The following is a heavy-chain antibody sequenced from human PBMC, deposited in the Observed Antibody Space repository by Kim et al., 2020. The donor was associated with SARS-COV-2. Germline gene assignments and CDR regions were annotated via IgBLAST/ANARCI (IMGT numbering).Heavy chain of an antibody. CDR2: IYYSGST. D-gene: IGHD3-3*01. J-gene: IGHJ6*02. V-gene: IGHV4-31*03. Sequence: SETLSLTCTVSGGSISSGGYYWSWIRQHPGKGLEWIGYIYYSGSTYYNPSLKSRVTISVDTSKNQFSLKLSSVTAADTAVYYCARDQTIFGTPAGMDVWGQGTTVTVSS. CDR1: GGSISSGGYY. CDR3: ARDQTIFGTPAGMDV.